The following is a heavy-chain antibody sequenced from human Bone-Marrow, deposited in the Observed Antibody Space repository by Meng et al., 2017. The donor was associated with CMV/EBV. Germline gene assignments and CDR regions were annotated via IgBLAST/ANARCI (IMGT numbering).Heavy chain of an antibody. D-gene: IGHD6-13*01. V-gene: IGHV3-7*01. J-gene: IGHJ6*02. Sequence: GESLKISCAASGFTVSSNYMSWVRQAPGKGLEWVANIKQDGSEKYYVDSVKGRFTISRDNAKNSLYLQMNSLRAEDTAVYYCARDSAAWGGMDVWGQGPTVTRSS. CDR2: IKQDGSEK. CDR3: ARDSAAWGGMDV. CDR1: GFTVSSNY.